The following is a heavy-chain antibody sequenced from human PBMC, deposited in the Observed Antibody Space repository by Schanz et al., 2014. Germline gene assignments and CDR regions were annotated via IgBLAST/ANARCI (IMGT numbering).Heavy chain of an antibody. D-gene: IGHD3-16*01. Sequence: EVQLLESGGGLVQPGGSLRLSCAASGFTFSSYAMSWVRQAPGKGLEWVSGISHSGGSKYYADSVKGRFTISRDNAKISLYLQMNSLRVEDTAVYYCARDASYGMDVWGQGTTVAVSS. CDR3: ARDASYGMDV. CDR1: GFTFSSYA. J-gene: IGHJ6*02. CDR2: ISHSGGSK. V-gene: IGHV3-23*01.